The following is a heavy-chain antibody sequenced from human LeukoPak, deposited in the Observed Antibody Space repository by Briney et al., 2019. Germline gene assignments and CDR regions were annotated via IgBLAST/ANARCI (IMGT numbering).Heavy chain of an antibody. CDR1: GFTVSSNY. V-gene: IGHV3-53*01. J-gene: IGHJ6*04. D-gene: IGHD3-10*02. CDR2: IYSGGST. Sequence: GGSLRLSCAASGFTVSSNYMSWVRQAPGKGLEWVSVIYSGGSTYYADSVKGRFTISRDSAKNSLYLQMNSLRAEDTAVYYCAELGITMIGGVWGKGTTVTISS. CDR3: AELGITMIGGV.